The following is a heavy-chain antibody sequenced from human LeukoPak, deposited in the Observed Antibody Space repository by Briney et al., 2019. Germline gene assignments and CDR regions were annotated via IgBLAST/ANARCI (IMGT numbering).Heavy chain of an antibody. CDR3: ARAGDSSGYNVYYYYYMDV. Sequence: ASVKVSCKAAGYTFTGYYINWVRQAPGQGLEWMGWINPNSGGTNYAQKFLGRVTMTRDASISTAYIELSRLISDDTAVYYCARAGDSSGYNVYYYYYMDVWGKGTTVTISS. D-gene: IGHD3-22*01. CDR2: INPNSGGT. CDR1: GYTFTGYY. J-gene: IGHJ6*03. V-gene: IGHV1-2*02.